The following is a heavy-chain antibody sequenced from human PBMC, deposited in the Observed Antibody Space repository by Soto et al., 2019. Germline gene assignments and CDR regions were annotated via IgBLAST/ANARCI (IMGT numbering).Heavy chain of an antibody. CDR3: ARDHLVGYFDY. V-gene: IGHV4-59*01. CDR2: IYYSGST. J-gene: IGHJ4*02. Sequence: SETLSLTCTVSGGPISSYYWSWIRQPPGKGLEWIGYIYYSGSTNYNPSLKSRVTISVDTSKNQFSLKLSSVTAADTAVYYCARDHLVGYFDYWGQGTLVTVSS. CDR1: GGPISSYY. D-gene: IGHD1-26*01.